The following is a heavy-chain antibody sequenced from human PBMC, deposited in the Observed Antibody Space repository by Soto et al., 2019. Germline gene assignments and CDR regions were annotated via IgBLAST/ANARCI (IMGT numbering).Heavy chain of an antibody. CDR2: VGGGGDNT. D-gene: IGHD3-10*01. J-gene: IGHJ4*02. CDR1: GFTFSSYS. Sequence: EVQLLESGGGLVQPGGSLRLSCAASGFTFSSYSMNWVRQAPGKGLEWVAGVGGGGDNTFYADSVKGRFTISRDDSQNTPYLQMNSLRAEDTAVYFCAKRDSSSGRSPPLINYWGQGTLVTVSS. V-gene: IGHV3-23*01. CDR3: AKRDSSSGRSPPLINY.